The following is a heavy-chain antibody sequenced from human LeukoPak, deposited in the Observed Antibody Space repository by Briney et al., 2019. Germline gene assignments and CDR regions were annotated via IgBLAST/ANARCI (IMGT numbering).Heavy chain of an antibody. CDR1: GFPFSSYW. CDR3: VKDYQVGNSPAFGDY. V-gene: IGHV3-7*03. CDR2: IKQDGSKK. Sequence: GGSLRLSCVASGFPFSSYWMTWVRQAPGKGLEWVANIKQDGSKKSYVDSVKGRFTISRDNAKNSLYLQMNSLRVEDTAVYYCVKDYQVGNSPAFGDYWGQGTLVTISS. D-gene: IGHD1-26*01. J-gene: IGHJ4*02.